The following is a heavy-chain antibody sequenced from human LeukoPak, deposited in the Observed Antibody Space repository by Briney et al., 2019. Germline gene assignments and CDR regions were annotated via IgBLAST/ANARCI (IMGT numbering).Heavy chain of an antibody. CDR1: GYPFTGHY. J-gene: IGHJ4*02. Sequence: GASVKVSCKASGYPFTGHYMHWVRRAPGQGLEWMGWINPNSGGTNYAQKFQGRVTMTRDTSISTAYMELSSLRSDDTAVYYCARDSALGGIDYWGQGTLVTVSS. D-gene: IGHD3-10*01. CDR2: INPNSGGT. CDR3: ARDSALGGIDY. V-gene: IGHV1-2*02.